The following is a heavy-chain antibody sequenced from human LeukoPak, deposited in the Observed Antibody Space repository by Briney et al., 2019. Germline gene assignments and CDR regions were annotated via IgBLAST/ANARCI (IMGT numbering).Heavy chain of an antibody. CDR3: ARAGSWSSRPYFDY. Sequence: GGSLRLSCAASGFTFSSYVMSWVRQAPGKGLEWVSAVSGSGGSTYSADSVKGRFTISRDNSKNMVYLQTSSLRAEDTAVYYCARAGSWSSRPYFDYWGQGILVSVSS. CDR1: GFTFSSYV. J-gene: IGHJ4*02. CDR2: VSGSGGST. V-gene: IGHV3-23*01. D-gene: IGHD1-26*01.